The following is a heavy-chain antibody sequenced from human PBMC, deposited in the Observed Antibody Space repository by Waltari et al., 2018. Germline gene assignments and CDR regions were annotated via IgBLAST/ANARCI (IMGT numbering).Heavy chain of an antibody. Sequence: EVQLVESGGGLIQPGGSLRLSCAAAGFTVSGNSRGWIRQAPGKGLEWVSVIYSGGSTYYADSVKGRFTISRDNSKNTLYLQMNSLRAEDTAVYYCAREGHYDDSSGYPFDYWGQGTLVTVSS. CDR3: AREGHYDDSSGYPFDY. CDR2: IYSGGST. CDR1: GFTVSGNS. D-gene: IGHD3-22*01. V-gene: IGHV3-53*01. J-gene: IGHJ4*02.